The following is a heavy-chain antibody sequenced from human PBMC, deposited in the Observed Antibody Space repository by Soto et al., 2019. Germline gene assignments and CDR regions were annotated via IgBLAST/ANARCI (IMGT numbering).Heavy chain of an antibody. CDR1: GFTFSSYA. CDR3: ARDLSGSGIIDFYYGLDV. V-gene: IGHV3-30-3*01. CDR2: ISYDVNNK. J-gene: IGHJ6*02. Sequence: QVQLVESGGGVVQPGRSLRLSCAASGFTFSSYAMHWVRQAPGKGLEWVAVISYDVNNKYYADSVKGRFTISRDNSQNTLYLQMNSLRTEDTAVYYCARDLSGSGIIDFYYGLDVWGQGTTVTVSS. D-gene: IGHD3-10*01.